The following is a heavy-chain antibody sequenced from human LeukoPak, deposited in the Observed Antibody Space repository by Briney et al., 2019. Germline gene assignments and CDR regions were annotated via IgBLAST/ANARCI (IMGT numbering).Heavy chain of an antibody. CDR1: GFTFSSYG. V-gene: IGHV3-30*02. D-gene: IGHD3-3*01. Sequence: GGSLRLSCAASGFTFSSYGMHWVRQAAGKGLEWVAFIRSDGSNKYYADSVKGRFTISRDTSKNPLSLKMSSVRAEDTAVYYCATGRKGSGYYFNWFDPWGQGTLVTVSS. CDR2: IRSDGSNK. J-gene: IGHJ5*02. CDR3: ATGRKGSGYYFNWFDP.